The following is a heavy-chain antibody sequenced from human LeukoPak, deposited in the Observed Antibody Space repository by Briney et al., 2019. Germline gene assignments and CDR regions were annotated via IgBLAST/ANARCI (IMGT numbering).Heavy chain of an antibody. CDR2: ISGSGGST. Sequence: GGSLRLSCEASGFTFRPYWMSWVRQAPGKGLEWVSAISGSGGSTYYADSVKGRFTISRDNSKNTLYLQMDSLRAKDTAVYYCATVVPRVDYWGQGTLVTVSS. J-gene: IGHJ4*02. CDR1: GFTFRPYW. CDR3: ATVVPRVDY. D-gene: IGHD2-2*01. V-gene: IGHV3-23*01.